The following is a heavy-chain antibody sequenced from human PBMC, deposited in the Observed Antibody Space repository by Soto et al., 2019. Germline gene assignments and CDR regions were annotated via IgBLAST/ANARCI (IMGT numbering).Heavy chain of an antibody. V-gene: IGHV3-30*03. Sequence: PGGSLRLSCAASGFTFSSSGMHWVRQAPGKGLEWVAIISYDGSYESYADSVKGRFTISRDNSKNTLYLQMNSLRAEDTAVYYCATGKRIVASPQFFDYWGQGTLVTVSS. CDR2: ISYDGSYE. D-gene: IGHD3-22*01. CDR3: ATGKRIVASPQFFDY. CDR1: GFTFSSSG. J-gene: IGHJ4*02.